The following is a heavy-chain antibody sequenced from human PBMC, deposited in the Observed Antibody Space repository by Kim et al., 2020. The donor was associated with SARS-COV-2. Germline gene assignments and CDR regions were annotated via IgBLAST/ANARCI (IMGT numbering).Heavy chain of an antibody. CDR2: IKSKTDGGTT. V-gene: IGHV3-15*01. D-gene: IGHD2-15*01. CDR1: GFTFSNAW. Sequence: GGSLRLSCAASGFTFSNAWMSWVRQAPGKGLEWVGRIKSKTDGGTTDYAAPVKGKFTISRDDSKNTLYLQMNSLKTEDTAVYYCTTIAMVVAANWDGDDAFDIWGQGTRVTVSS. J-gene: IGHJ3*02. CDR3: TTIAMVVAANWDGDDAFDI.